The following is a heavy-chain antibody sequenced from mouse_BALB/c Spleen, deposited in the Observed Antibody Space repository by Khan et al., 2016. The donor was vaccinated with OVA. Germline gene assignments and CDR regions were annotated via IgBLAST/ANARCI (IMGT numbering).Heavy chain of an antibody. CDR1: GFSLSRYS. CDR3: ARNRGGGSYWYFDV. J-gene: IGHJ1*01. V-gene: IGHV2-6-4*01. Sequence: QVQLQQSGPGLVAPSPCLSISCTVSGFSLSRYSIHWLRQPPGKGLEWLGNMWIGGSADYNSALKSSLSISKDNSKSQVCLIMNSPQAADTAMYYCARNRGGGSYWYFDVWGAGTTVTVSS. D-gene: IGHD1-1*02. CDR2: MWIGGSA.